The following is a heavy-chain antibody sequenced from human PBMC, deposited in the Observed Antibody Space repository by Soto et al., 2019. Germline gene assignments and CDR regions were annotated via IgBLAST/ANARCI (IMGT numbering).Heavy chain of an antibody. CDR2: IYYSGST. Sequence: QVQLQESGPGLVKPSETLSLTCTVSGGSISSYYWSRIRQPPGKGLEWIGYIYYSGSTDYNPSLKRRVTISVDTSKNQFSLKLSSVTAADTAVYYCARVVPAWFDPWGQGTLVTVSS. CDR1: GGSISSYY. V-gene: IGHV4-59*01. CDR3: ARVVPAWFDP. J-gene: IGHJ5*02.